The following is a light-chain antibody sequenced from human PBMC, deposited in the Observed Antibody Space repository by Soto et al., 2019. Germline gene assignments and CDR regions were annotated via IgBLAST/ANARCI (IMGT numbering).Light chain of an antibody. CDR3: QQRSNWPIT. Sequence: EIVLTQSPATLSLSPGERATLSCRASQSVSSYLAWYQQKPGQAPRLLIYDASNRATGIPARFSDSGPGTDFTLTISSLEPEDFAVYYCQQRSNWPITFGQGTRLEIK. CDR2: DAS. V-gene: IGKV3D-11*02. CDR1: QSVSSY. J-gene: IGKJ5*01.